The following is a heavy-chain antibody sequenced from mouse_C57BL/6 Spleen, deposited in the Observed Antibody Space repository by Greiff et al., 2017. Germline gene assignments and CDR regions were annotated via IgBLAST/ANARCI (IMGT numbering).Heavy chain of an antibody. J-gene: IGHJ2*01. D-gene: IGHD1-1*01. V-gene: IGHV1-53*01. Sequence: QVQLQQPGTELVKPGASVKLSCKASGYTFTSYWMHWVKQRPGQGLEWIGNINPSNGGTNYNEKFKSKATLTVDKSSGTAYMQLSSLTSEDSAVYYGASGYVLGYYFDDWGKGTTLTVSS. CDR1: GYTFTSYW. CDR2: INPSNGGT. CDR3: ASGYVLGYYFDD.